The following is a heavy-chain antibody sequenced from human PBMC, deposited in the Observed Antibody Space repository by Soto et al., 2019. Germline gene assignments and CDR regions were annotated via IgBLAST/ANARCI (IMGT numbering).Heavy chain of an antibody. CDR3: ARGRDHHPVGLYFDS. V-gene: IGHV1-69*01. Sequence: QVQLVQSGAEVKKPGSSVKVSCKASGGAFTNYIFDWVRQAPGQGLEWMGGIIPMFGTPKYAQTFQDRITMSADVSTGKAYMELISLRFDDTSIYYCARGRDHHPVGLYFDSWGEGTRVTVSS. CDR2: IIPMFGTP. D-gene: IGHD1-26*01. J-gene: IGHJ4*02. CDR1: GGAFTNYI.